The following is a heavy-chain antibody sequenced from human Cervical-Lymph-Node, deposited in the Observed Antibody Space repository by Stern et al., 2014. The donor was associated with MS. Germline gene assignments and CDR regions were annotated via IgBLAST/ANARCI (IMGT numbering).Heavy chain of an antibody. CDR2: ISGSGATI. Sequence: QVQLVQSGGGLVKPGGSLRLSCAASGFTFSDYYMSWIRQAPGKGPEWISYISGSGATIYTAGSVQGRVTISRANGDNSLYLDLDSLRAEDTAVYYCARVSCSTSTCYQKYGMDVWGQGTTVTVSS. CDR1: GFTFSDYY. V-gene: IGHV3-11*04. D-gene: IGHD2-2*01. J-gene: IGHJ6*02. CDR3: ARVSCSTSTCYQKYGMDV.